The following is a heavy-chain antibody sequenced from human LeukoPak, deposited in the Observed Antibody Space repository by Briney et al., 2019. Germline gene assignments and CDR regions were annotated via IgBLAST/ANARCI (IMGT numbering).Heavy chain of an antibody. CDR1: GFTFSSYS. Sequence: GGSLRLSCAASGFTFSSYSMSWVRQAPGKGLEWVANINEDGSQSYYVDSVKGRFTISRDNARNSLYLQINSLRVEDTAVYYCARDYSSGSDYWGQGTLVTVSS. J-gene: IGHJ4*02. CDR2: INEDGSQS. D-gene: IGHD6-19*01. CDR3: ARDYSSGSDY. V-gene: IGHV3-7*01.